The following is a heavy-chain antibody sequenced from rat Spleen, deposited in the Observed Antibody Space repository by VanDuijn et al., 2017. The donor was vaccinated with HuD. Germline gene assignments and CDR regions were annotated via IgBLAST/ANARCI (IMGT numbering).Heavy chain of an antibody. V-gene: IGHV5-25*01. CDR2: ISPSGNYT. CDR3: ARHTRVWWFAY. Sequence: EVQLVESGGGLVQPGRSLKLSCAASGFTFSDYNMAWVRQAPPKGLKWVASISPSGNYTYYRDSVKGRFTVSRDNTKSTLYLQMNSLRSEDTATYYCARHTRVWWFAYWGQGTLVTVSS. CDR1: GFTFSDYN. J-gene: IGHJ3*01. D-gene: IGHD1-11*01.